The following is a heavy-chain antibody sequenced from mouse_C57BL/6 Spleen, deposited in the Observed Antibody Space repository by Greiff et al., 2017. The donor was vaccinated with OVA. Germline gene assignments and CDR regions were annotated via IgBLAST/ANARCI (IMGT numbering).Heavy chain of an antibody. V-gene: IGHV3-6*01. J-gene: IGHJ2*01. CDR1: GYSITSGYY. Sequence: DVQLQESGPGLVKPSQSLSLTCSVTGYSITSGYYWNWIRQFPGNKLEWMGYISYDGSNNYNPSLKNRISITRDTSKNQFFLKLNSVTTEDTATYYCARGYYGYVYFDYWGQGTTLTVSS. CDR2: ISYDGSN. CDR3: ARGYYGYVYFDY. D-gene: IGHD2-2*01.